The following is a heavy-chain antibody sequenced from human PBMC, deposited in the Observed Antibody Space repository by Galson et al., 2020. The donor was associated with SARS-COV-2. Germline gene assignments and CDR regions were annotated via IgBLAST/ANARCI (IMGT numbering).Heavy chain of an antibody. D-gene: IGHD3-10*01. CDR2: ITGSGDGT. Sequence: GESLQIHCAASGFIFSNFAMRWVRQAPGKGLKWVSSITGSGDGTYYADSVKGRFTIPRDNSKNMLYLQMNSLRAEDTAIYYCARVRPGGQFYGMDVWGQGNTVTASS. CDR1: GFIFSNFA. V-gene: IGHV3-23*01. CDR3: ARVRPGGQFYGMDV. J-gene: IGHJ6*02.